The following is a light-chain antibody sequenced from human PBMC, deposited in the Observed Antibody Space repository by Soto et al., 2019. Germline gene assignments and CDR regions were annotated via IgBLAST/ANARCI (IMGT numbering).Light chain of an antibody. V-gene: IGKV3D-20*02. CDR1: QILSSNY. J-gene: IGKJ5*01. Sequence: EIVLTQSPGTLSLSPGERATLSCRASQILSSNYLAWYQQKPGQAPRLPIYDASSRAKGIPARFSGSGSGTDFTLTISSLAPEDFAVDYCQQRSNWPLTFGQGTRLEIK. CDR2: DAS. CDR3: QQRSNWPLT.